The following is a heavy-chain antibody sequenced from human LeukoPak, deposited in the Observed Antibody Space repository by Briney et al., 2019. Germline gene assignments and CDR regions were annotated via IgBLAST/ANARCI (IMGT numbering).Heavy chain of an antibody. CDR1: GYTFTSYA. V-gene: IGHV7-4-1*02. Sequence: ASVKVSCKASGYTFTSYAMHWVRQAPGQGLEWMGWINTNTGNPTYAQGFTGRFVFSLDTSVSTAYLQISSLKAEDTAVYYCAKYVGSTVGYYYGMDVWGQGTTVTVSS. D-gene: IGHD4-23*01. CDR3: AKYVGSTVGYYYGMDV. J-gene: IGHJ6*02. CDR2: INTNTGNP.